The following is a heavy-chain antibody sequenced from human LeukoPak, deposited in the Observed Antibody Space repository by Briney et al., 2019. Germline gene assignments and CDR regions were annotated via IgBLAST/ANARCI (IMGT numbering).Heavy chain of an antibody. J-gene: IGHJ6*03. CDR1: GFTVSSNY. CDR2: ISSGGST. CDR3: ARDPYSGSYGADYYYYMDV. D-gene: IGHD1-26*01. V-gene: IGHV3-53*01. Sequence: GGSLRLSCAASGFTVSSNYMSWVRQAPGKGLEWVSVISSGGSTYYADSVKGRFTISRDNAKSSLYLQMNSLRAEDTAVYYCARDPYSGSYGADYYYYMDVWGKGTTVTISS.